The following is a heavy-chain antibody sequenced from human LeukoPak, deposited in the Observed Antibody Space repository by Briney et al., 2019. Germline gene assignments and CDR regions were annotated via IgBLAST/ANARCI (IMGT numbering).Heavy chain of an antibody. D-gene: IGHD1-1*01. J-gene: IGHJ4*02. CDR2: ISGSGGAT. V-gene: IGHV3-23*01. CDR1: GFTFNTYG. Sequence: GGSLRLSCAASGFTFNTYGMSWVRQAPGKGLEWVSGISGSGGATYYADSVKGRFTISRDNAKNSLYLQMNSLRVEDTAVYYCARCTTGRTFGSLREIKRSREIDYWGQGTLVTVSS. CDR3: ARCTTGRTFGSLREIKRSREIDY.